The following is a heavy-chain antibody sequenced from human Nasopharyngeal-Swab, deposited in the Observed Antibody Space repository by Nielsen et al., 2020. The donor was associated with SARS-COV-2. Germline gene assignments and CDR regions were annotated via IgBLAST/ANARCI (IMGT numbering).Heavy chain of an antibody. CDR2: INAGNGNT. CDR3: ARIAVAGTGAFDI. Sequence: SVNVSCKASVYTFTSYAMHWVRQAPGQRLEWMGWINAGNGNTKYSQKFQGRVTITRDTSASTAYMELSSLTSEDTDVYYCARIAVAGTGAFDIWCQGTMVPVSS. CDR1: VYTFTSYA. J-gene: IGHJ3*02. D-gene: IGHD6-19*01. V-gene: IGHV1-3*01.